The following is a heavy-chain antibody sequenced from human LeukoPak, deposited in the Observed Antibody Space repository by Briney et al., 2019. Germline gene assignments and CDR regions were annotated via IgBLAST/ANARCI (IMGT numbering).Heavy chain of an antibody. D-gene: IGHD6-13*01. V-gene: IGHV1-18*01. J-gene: IGHJ3*02. CDR2: ISAYNGNT. CDR1: GYTFTSYG. Sequence: ASVKVSCKASGYTFTSYGISWVRQAPGQGLEWMGWISAYNGNTNYAQKLQGRVTMTTDTSTSTAYMELRSLRSDDTAVYYCAREYSSSWYLAFDIWGQGTMVTVSS. CDR3: AREYSSSWYLAFDI.